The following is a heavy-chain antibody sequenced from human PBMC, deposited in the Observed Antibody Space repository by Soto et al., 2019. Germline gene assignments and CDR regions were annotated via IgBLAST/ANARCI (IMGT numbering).Heavy chain of an antibody. V-gene: IGHV3-15*07. CDR2: IKSKTDGGTT. D-gene: IGHD3-22*01. CDR3: TTGYYDSSGYLD. CDR1: GFAFSNAW. Sequence: EVQLVESGGGLVKPGGSLRLSCAASGFAFSNAWMNWVRQAPGKGLEWVGRIKSKTDGGTTDYAAPVKGRFTISRDDSKNTLYLQMNSLKTEDTAVYYCTTGYYDSSGYLDWGQGTLVTVSS. J-gene: IGHJ4*02.